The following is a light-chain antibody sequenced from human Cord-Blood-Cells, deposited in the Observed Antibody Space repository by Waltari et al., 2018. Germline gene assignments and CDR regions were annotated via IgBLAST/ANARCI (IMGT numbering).Light chain of an antibody. V-gene: IGKV1-5*03. CDR2: KAS. CDR3: QQYNSYRWT. Sequence: DIQMTQSPSTLSASVGDRVTITCRASQSISSWLARYQQKPGKAPKLLIYKASSLESGVPSRFSGSGSGTEFTLTISSLQPDDFATYYCQQYNSYRWTFGQGTKVEIK. J-gene: IGKJ1*01. CDR1: QSISSW.